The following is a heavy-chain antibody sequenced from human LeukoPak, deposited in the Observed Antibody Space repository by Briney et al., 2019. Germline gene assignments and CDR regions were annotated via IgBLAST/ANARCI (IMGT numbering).Heavy chain of an antibody. D-gene: IGHD2-15*01. CDR2: IYTSGST. J-gene: IGHJ4*02. V-gene: IGHV4-4*07. Sequence: PSETLSLTCTVSGGSLSGHYWSWIRQPAGKGLEWIGRIYTSGSTNYNPSLKSRVTISVDKSKNQFSLKLSSVTAADTAVYYCARTPPSYYFDYWGQGTLVTVSS. CDR1: GGSLSGHY. CDR3: ARTPPSYYFDY.